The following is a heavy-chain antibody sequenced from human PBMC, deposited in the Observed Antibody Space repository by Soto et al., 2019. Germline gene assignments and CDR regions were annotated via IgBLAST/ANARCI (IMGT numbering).Heavy chain of an antibody. Sequence: EVQLVESGGGLVKPGGSLRLSCAASGFTFSSYSMNWVRQAPGKGLEWVSSISSSSSYIYYADSVKGRFTITRDNAKNSLYLQMNSLRAEDTAVYYCARDLGIVVVPAAKGDYYGMDVWGQGTTVTVSS. V-gene: IGHV3-21*01. D-gene: IGHD2-2*01. CDR2: ISSSSSYI. CDR3: ARDLGIVVVPAAKGDYYGMDV. CDR1: GFTFSSYS. J-gene: IGHJ6*02.